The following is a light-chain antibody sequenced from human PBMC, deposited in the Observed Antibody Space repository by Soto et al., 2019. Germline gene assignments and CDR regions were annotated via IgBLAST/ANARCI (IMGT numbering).Light chain of an antibody. V-gene: IGKV3-11*01. J-gene: IGKJ4*01. CDR3: QQRRSWPIT. CDR2: DAS. CDR1: QSLDSY. Sequence: EIVLTQSPATLSLSPGERATLSCRASQSLDSYLAWYQQKPGQAPRLLIYDASNRATGVPARFSGSGSGTAFTLTINSLAPEDLAVYYCQQRRSWPITFGGGTKVEIK.